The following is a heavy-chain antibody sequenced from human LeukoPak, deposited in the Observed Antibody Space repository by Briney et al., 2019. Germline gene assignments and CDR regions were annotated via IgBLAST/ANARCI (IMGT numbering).Heavy chain of an antibody. CDR3: ARSEVLLWFGELRPDAFDI. CDR1: GGSISSYY. Sequence: PSETLSLTCTVSGGSISSYYWSWIRQPPGKGLEWIGYIYYSGSTNYNPSLKSRVTISVDTSKNQSSLKLSSVTAADTAVYYCARSEVLLWFGELRPDAFDIWGQGTMVTVSS. V-gene: IGHV4-59*01. CDR2: IYYSGST. D-gene: IGHD3-10*01. J-gene: IGHJ3*02.